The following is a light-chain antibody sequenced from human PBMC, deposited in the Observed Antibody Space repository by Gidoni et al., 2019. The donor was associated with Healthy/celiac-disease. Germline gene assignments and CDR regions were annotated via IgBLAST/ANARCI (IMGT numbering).Light chain of an antibody. Sequence: DIQMTQSPSTLSASVGDRVTIPCRASQSISSWLAWDQQKPGKAPKLLIYKSSSLESGVPSRFSGSGSGTEFTLTISSLQPDDFATYYCQQYNSYPTFGQGTKVEIK. V-gene: IGKV1-5*03. J-gene: IGKJ1*01. CDR1: QSISSW. CDR2: KSS. CDR3: QQYNSYPT.